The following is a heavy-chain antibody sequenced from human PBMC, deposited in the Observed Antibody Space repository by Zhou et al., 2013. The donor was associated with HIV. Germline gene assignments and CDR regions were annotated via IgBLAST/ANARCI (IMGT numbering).Heavy chain of an antibody. Sequence: QVQLAQSGAEVKKAGASVKVSCKASGYTFRSYGISWVRQAPGQGLEWMGWISTYNGNTKYAQKVQGRVTLTTDTGTSTAHMEVRSLKSDDTAVYYCARDHSSSSGRRAFDIWGQGTVVTVSS. D-gene: IGHD6-13*01. CDR2: ISTYNGNT. CDR3: ARDHSSSSGRRAFDI. CDR1: GYTFRSYG. J-gene: IGHJ3*02. V-gene: IGHV1-18*04.